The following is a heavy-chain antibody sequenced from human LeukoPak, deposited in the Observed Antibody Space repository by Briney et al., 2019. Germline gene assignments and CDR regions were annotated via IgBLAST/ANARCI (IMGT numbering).Heavy chain of an antibody. CDR1: GFTFSSYW. D-gene: IGHD3-10*01. CDR3: AKQIDGSGTFLYPKYFDY. Sequence: PGGPLRLSCAASGFTFSSYWMSGVRQAPGKGLEGVANIKQDGCEKYYVDSVKGRFTLSRDNSQSTLYLQMNSLRTGDTAIYYCAKQIDGSGTFLYPKYFDYWGQGTLVTVCS. J-gene: IGHJ4*02. CDR2: IKQDGCEK. V-gene: IGHV3-7*01.